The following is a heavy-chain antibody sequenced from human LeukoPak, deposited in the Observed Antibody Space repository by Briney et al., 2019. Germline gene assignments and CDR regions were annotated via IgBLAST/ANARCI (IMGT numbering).Heavy chain of an antibody. CDR3: ATGLKWYYYDSSTNFDY. CDR1: GYTLTELS. J-gene: IGHJ4*02. CDR2: FDPEGGET. D-gene: IGHD3-22*01. V-gene: IGHV1-24*01. Sequence: ASVKVSCKVSGYTLTELSMHWVRQAPGKGLEWMGYFDPEGGETIYAQKFQGRVTMTEDTSTDTAYMELSSLRSEDTAVYYCATGLKWYYYDSSTNFDYWGQGTLVTVSS.